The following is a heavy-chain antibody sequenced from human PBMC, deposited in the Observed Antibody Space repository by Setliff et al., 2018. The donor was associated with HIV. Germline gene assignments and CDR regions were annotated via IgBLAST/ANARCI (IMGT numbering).Heavy chain of an antibody. J-gene: IGHJ6*02. CDR3: ARDRLSYNFYYYGMDV. CDR1: GDTFTGYY. CDR2: INPNSGGA. D-gene: IGHD1-26*01. Sequence: ASVKVSCKAPGDTFTGYYMHWVRQAPGQGLEWMGWINPNSGGANYAQKFQGRVIMTRDTSISTAYMQLSRLRSDDTAVYYCARDRLSYNFYYYGMDVWGQGTTVTVSS. V-gene: IGHV1-2*02.